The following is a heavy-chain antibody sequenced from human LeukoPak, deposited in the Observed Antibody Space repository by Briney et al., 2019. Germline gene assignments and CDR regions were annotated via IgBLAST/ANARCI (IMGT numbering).Heavy chain of an antibody. J-gene: IGHJ4*02. CDR2: INGDGSSR. D-gene: IGHD7-27*01. Sequence: GGSLRLSCGASGFTFNRDWMHWVRQAPGKGLVWVSRINGDGSSRSYADSVKGRFTISRDNAKNTLYLQMNNLRAEDTAVYYCARVNTHWGVDYWDQGTLVTVSS. CDR3: ARVNTHWGVDY. CDR1: GFTFNRDW. V-gene: IGHV3-74*01.